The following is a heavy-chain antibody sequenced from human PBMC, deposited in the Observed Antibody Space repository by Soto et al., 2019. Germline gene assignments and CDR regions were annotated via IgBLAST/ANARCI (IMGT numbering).Heavy chain of an antibody. D-gene: IGHD2-2*01. CDR1: GFTFSDYA. CDR3: ARDDILVIPGGSYNYGMDV. J-gene: IGHJ6*02. Sequence: QVQLVESGGGVVQPGRSLRLSCAASGFTFSDYAMHRVRQAPGKGLEWVAVVAYDGRSKYYADSVKGRFTISRDNSRTTVYLQMNSLRDEDTAMYYCARDDILVIPGGSYNYGMDVWGHGTTVTVSS. V-gene: IGHV3-30*04. CDR2: VAYDGRSK.